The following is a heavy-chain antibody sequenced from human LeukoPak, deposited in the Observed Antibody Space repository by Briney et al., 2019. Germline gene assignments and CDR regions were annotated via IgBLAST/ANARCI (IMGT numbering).Heavy chain of an antibody. V-gene: IGHV3-21*01. CDR1: GFTFSSYS. CDR3: ARRDLWFVEFYPFDY. CDR2: ISSSSSYI. D-gene: IGHD3-10*01. J-gene: IGHJ4*02. Sequence: GGSLRLSCAASGFTFSSYSMNWVRQAPGKGLEWVSSISSSSSYIYYADSVKGRFTISRDNAKNSLYLQMNSLRAEDTAVYYCARRDLWFVEFYPFDYWGQGTLVTVSS.